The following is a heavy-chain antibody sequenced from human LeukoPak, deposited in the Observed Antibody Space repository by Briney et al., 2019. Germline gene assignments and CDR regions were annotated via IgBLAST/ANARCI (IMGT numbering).Heavy chain of an antibody. CDR2: ISSSSSYI. CDR1: GFTFSSYS. V-gene: IGHV3-21*01. D-gene: IGHD1-26*01. Sequence: GGSLRLSCAASGFTFSSYSMNWVRQAPGKGLEWVSSISSSSSYIYYADSVKGRFTISRDNAKNSLYLQMNSLRAEDTAVYYCARDRGDSGSYPNDYWGQGTLVTVSS. CDR3: ARDRGDSGSYPNDY. J-gene: IGHJ4*02.